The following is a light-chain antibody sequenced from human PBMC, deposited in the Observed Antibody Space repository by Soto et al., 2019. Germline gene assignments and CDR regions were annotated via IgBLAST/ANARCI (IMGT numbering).Light chain of an antibody. CDR1: RGISSY. CDR3: QQLNSYPQT. V-gene: IGKV1-9*01. CDR2: SAS. J-gene: IGKJ5*01. Sequence: IQLTQSPSSLSASVGDRVTITCQASRGISSYLAWYQQKPGKAPKLLVYSASTLQSGVPSRFSGSGSGPDFTLTIRSLQPEDSETYFCQQLNSYPQTFGQGTRLEIK.